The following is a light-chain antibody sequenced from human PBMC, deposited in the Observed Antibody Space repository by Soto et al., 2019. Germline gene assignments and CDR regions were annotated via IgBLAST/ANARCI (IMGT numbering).Light chain of an antibody. J-gene: IGLJ1*01. V-gene: IGLV2-14*01. CDR1: SSDVGAYNY. CDR2: EVS. CDR3: SSYTTYRPLYV. Sequence: QSALTQPASVSGSPGQSITISCTGTSSDVGAYNYVSWYQQHPGKAPKLMIYEVSNRPSGVSNRFSGSKSGNTASLTISGLQAEDEADYYCSSYTTYRPLYVFGTGTKVTVL.